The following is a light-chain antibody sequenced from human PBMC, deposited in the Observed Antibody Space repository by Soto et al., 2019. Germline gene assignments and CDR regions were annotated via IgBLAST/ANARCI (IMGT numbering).Light chain of an antibody. CDR1: SSDVGGYDH. J-gene: IGLJ1*01. CDR3: SSDAGNYNYV. Sequence: QSALTQPPSASGSPGQSVTNPCTGTSSDVGGYDHVSWYQQHPGKAPKLMIYEVTKRPAGVPDRFSGSKSGNTASLTVSGLQAEDEADYYCSSDAGNYNYVFGTGTKLTVL. V-gene: IGLV2-8*01. CDR2: EVT.